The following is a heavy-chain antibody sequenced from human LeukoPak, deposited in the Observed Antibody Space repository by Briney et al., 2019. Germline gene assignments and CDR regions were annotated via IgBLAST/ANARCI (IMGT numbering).Heavy chain of an antibody. CDR3: AREPTYYYDSSGYSGGY. J-gene: IGHJ4*02. CDR1: GGSISSGDYY. Sequence: PSETLSLTCTVSGGSISSGDYYWSWIRQPPGKGLEWIGYIYYSGSTYYNPSLKSRVTISVDTSKNQFSLKLSSVTAADTAVYYCAREPTYYYDSSGYSGGYWGQGTLVTVSS. D-gene: IGHD3-22*01. V-gene: IGHV4-30-4*01. CDR2: IYYSGST.